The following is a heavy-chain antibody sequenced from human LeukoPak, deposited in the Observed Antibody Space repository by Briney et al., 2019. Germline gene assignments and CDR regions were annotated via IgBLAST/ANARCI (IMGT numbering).Heavy chain of an antibody. Sequence: GGSLRLSCVASEFIFSNYWMSWVRQGPGEGPEWVANINQGGSEKYYVDSVRGRFTISRDNSKNTLYLQMNSLRAEDTAVYYCAKDPFAYCGGDCYAYYFDYWGQGTLVTVSS. D-gene: IGHD2-21*02. J-gene: IGHJ4*02. V-gene: IGHV3-7*03. CDR2: INQGGSEK. CDR1: EFIFSNYW. CDR3: AKDPFAYCGGDCYAYYFDY.